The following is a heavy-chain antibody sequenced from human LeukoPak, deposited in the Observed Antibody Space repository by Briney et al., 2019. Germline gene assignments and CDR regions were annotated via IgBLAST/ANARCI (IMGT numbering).Heavy chain of an antibody. Sequence: SQTLSLTCAISGDSVPTNSAAWNRIRQSPSRGLEWLGRTYYRSKWYHDYAVSVKSRITINSDTSKNQFSLQLNSVTPEDTAVYYCARDRDYYDTSGYHTYYFDYWGQGTLVTVSS. CDR2: TYYRSKWYH. CDR1: GDSVPTNSAA. J-gene: IGHJ4*02. CDR3: ARDRDYYDTSGYHTYYFDY. V-gene: IGHV6-1*01. D-gene: IGHD3-22*01.